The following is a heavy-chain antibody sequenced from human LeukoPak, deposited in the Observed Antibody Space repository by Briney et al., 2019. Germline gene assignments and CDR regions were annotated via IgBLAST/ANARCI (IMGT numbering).Heavy chain of an antibody. V-gene: IGHV4-61*02. CDR1: GGSITSGSFY. D-gene: IGHD2-15*01. CDR2: IYTSGTT. Sequence: KPSETLSLTCTVSGGSITSGSFYWAWIRQSAGKGLEWIGRIYTSGTTNYNPSLKSRITMSVDTSKNQFSLKLSSVTAEDTAVYYCARTGYCSGNSCYLNPIDYWGQGTLVTVSS. J-gene: IGHJ4*02. CDR3: ARTGYCSGNSCYLNPIDY.